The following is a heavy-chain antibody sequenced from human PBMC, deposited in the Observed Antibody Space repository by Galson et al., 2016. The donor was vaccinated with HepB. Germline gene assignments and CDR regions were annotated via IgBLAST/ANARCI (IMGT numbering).Heavy chain of an antibody. CDR3: ARDTLVGAGDGLDV. D-gene: IGHD1-26*01. V-gene: IGHV3-30*12. J-gene: IGHJ6*02. CDR1: GFTLRYYA. Sequence: SLRLSCAASGFTLRYYAMHWVRQAPGRGLEWVALISFDGSDKYYTDSMKGRFTVSRDNPRNTLYLQMDSLRVEDTAVYYCARDTLVGAGDGLDVWGRGTTVTVSS. CDR2: ISFDGSDK.